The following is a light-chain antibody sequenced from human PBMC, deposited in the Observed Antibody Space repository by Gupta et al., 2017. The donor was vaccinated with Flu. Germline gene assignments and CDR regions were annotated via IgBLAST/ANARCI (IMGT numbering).Light chain of an antibody. CDR3: QQYGRAPVS. Sequence: VLTQSSGTLSLSPGERATLSCRASQSVSSSYVAWYQQKPGQATRLLICGAFNRATSIPDRISSSGSGADITLIRNRLAPEDFVVYCCQQYGRAPVSFGQGTKLEIK. CDR1: QSVSSSY. CDR2: GAF. J-gene: IGKJ2*03. V-gene: IGKV3-20*01.